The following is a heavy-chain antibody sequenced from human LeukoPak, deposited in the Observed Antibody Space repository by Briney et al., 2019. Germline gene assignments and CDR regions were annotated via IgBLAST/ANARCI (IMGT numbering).Heavy chain of an antibody. V-gene: IGHV4-4*02. J-gene: IGHJ4*02. CDR1: GASISSAYW. CDR2: IYYSGST. Sequence: SETLSLTCAVSGASISSAYWWSWVRQPPGKGLEWIGYIYYSGSTSYNPSLKSRVAISVATSKNQFSLKLSSVTAADTAVYYCARLVYGTYDFWSGYPVGYFDYWGQGTLVTVSS. CDR3: ARLVYGTYDFWSGYPVGYFDY. D-gene: IGHD3-3*01.